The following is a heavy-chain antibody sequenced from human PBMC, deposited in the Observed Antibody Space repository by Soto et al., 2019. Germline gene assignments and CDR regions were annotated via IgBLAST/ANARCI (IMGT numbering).Heavy chain of an antibody. Sequence: GGTLRLSCAASGFTFSSYAMSWVRQAPGKGLEWVSAISGSGGSTYYADSVKGRFTISRDNSKNTLYLQMNSLRAEDTAVYYCFKEDLARKEICTVSWGDGLLVT. CDR1: GFTFSSYA. CDR3: FKEDLARKEICTVS. V-gene: IGHV3-23*01. CDR2: ISGSGGST. J-gene: IGHJ5*01.